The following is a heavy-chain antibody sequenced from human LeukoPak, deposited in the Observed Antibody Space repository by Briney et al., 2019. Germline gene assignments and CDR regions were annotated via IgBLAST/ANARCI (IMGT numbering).Heavy chain of an antibody. D-gene: IGHD2-2*01. J-gene: IGHJ4*02. Sequence: GGSLRLSCAASGFTFSTYNMNWVRQAPGKGLEWVSFISSSGSYIYYADSLRGRFTLSRHNAKNSLYLQMNSLRAEDTAVYYCARDPTSAYCSSTSCYENNYFDYWGQGTLVTVSS. CDR1: GFTFSTYN. V-gene: IGHV3-21*01. CDR3: ARDPTSAYCSSTSCYENNYFDY. CDR2: ISSSGSYI.